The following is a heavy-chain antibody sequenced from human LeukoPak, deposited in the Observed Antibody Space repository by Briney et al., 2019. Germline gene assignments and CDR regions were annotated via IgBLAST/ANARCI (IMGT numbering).Heavy chain of an antibody. V-gene: IGHV3-9*01. D-gene: IGHD4-23*01. CDR1: GFIFDDYA. J-gene: IGHJ4*02. Sequence: GGSLRLSCAASGFIFDDYATHWVRQVPGKGLEWVSGISWNSGGIYYADSVRGRFTISRDNAQNSLYLQLNSLRAEDTALYYCARDYGGNSGYFDYWGQGALVTVSS. CDR2: ISWNSGGI. CDR3: ARDYGGNSGYFDY.